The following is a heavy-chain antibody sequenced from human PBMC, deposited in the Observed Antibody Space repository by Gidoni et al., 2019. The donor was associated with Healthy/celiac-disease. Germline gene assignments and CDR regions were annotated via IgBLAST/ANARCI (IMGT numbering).Heavy chain of an antibody. CDR2: ISAYNGNT. V-gene: IGHV1-18*01. Sequence: QVQLVQSGAEVKTPADSVEVSCKASGYTFTRDGISWVRQAPGQGLEWMGWISAYNGNTNYAQKLQGRVTMNTDTSTSTAYMELRSLRSDDTAVYYCARDEPVVAATGNWFDPWGQGTLVTVSS. J-gene: IGHJ5*02. CDR3: ARDEPVVAATGNWFDP. CDR1: GYTFTRDG. D-gene: IGHD2-15*01.